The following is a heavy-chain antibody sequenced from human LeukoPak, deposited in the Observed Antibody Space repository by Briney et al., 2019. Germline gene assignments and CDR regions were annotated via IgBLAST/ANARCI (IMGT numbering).Heavy chain of an antibody. CDR3: ARRWYYYDSSGSWDY. Sequence: SETLSLTCAVYGGSFSGYYWSWLRQPPGKGLEWIGEINHSGSTNYNPSLKSRVTISVDTSKNQFSLKLSSVTAADTAVYYCARRWYYYDSSGSWDYWGQGTLVTVSS. V-gene: IGHV4-34*01. CDR2: INHSGST. D-gene: IGHD3-22*01. CDR1: GGSFSGYY. J-gene: IGHJ4*02.